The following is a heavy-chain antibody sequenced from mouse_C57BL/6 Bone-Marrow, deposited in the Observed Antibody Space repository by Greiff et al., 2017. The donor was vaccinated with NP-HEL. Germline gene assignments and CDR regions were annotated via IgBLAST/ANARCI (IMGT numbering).Heavy chain of an antibody. V-gene: IGHV8-8*01. CDR2: IWWDDDK. J-gene: IGHJ2*01. CDR3: ARSPNPYYGSSYYFDY. CDR1: GFSLSTFGMG. Sequence: QVTLKVSGPGILQPSQTLSLTCSFSGFSLSTFGMGVGWIRQPSGKGLEWLAHIWWDDDKYYNPALKSRLTISKDTSKNQVFLKIANVDTADTATYYCARSPNPYYGSSYYFDYWGQGTTLTVSS. D-gene: IGHD1-1*01.